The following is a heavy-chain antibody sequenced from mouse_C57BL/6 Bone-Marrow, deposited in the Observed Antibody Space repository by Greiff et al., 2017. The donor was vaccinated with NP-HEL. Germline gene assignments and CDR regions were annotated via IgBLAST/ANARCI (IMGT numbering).Heavy chain of an antibody. CDR2: ISDGGSYT. D-gene: IGHD2-2*01. CDR1: GFTFSSYA. Sequence: EVQRVESGGGLVKPGGSLKLSCAASGFTFSSYAMSWVRQTPEKRLEWVATISDGGSYTYYPDNVKGRFTISRDNAKNNLYLQMSHLKSEDTAMYYCARAYGYAWFAYWGQGTLVTVSA. J-gene: IGHJ3*01. CDR3: ARAYGYAWFAY. V-gene: IGHV5-4*01.